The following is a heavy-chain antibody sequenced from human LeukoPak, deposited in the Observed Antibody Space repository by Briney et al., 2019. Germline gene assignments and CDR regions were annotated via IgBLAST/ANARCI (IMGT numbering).Heavy chain of an antibody. CDR2: INPNGGNT. CDR1: GFTFTAYY. CDR3: ARETYSSSLGVDP. D-gene: IGHD6-13*01. V-gene: IGHV1-46*01. Sequence: GASVKVSCKTSGFTFTAYYIHWVRQAPGQGLEWVGVINPNGGNTGYAQSLEGRVTVTRDTSTSTAYMELSSLRSEDTAVYYCARETYSSSLGVDPWGQGTLVTVSS. J-gene: IGHJ5*02.